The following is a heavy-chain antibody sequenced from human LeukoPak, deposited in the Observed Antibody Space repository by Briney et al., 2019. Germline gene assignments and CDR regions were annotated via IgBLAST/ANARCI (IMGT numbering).Heavy chain of an antibody. V-gene: IGHV3-48*01. CDR1: GFTVSSKY. CDR3: ARSLRNAFDI. D-gene: IGHD3-3*01. Sequence: GGSLRLSCAASGFTVSSKYMSWVRQAPGKGLEWVSYIRSSSSTIYYADSVKGRFTISTDNANNSLYLQMNSLRAEDTAVYYCARSLRNAFDIWGQGTMVTVSS. J-gene: IGHJ3*02. CDR2: IRSSSSTI.